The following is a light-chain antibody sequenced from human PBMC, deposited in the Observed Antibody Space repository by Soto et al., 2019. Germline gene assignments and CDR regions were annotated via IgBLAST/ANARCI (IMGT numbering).Light chain of an antibody. V-gene: IGLV2-14*01. J-gene: IGLJ1*01. CDR1: SSDVGGYNY. CDR3: SSYTSSGTQV. CDR2: EVS. Sequence: QSALTQPASVSGSPGQSITISCTGTSSDVGGYNYVSWYQQHPGKAPKLIIYEVSDRPSGVSDRFSGSKSDNTASLTISGLQAEEEADYYRSSYTSSGTQVFGTGTKVTV.